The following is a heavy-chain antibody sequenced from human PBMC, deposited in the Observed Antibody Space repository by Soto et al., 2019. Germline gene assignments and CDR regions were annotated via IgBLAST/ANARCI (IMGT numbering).Heavy chain of an antibody. CDR3: ARDHRGVGYSYAPDAFDI. CDR2: ISSSSSTK. V-gene: IGHV3-48*02. D-gene: IGHD5-18*01. CDR1: GFTFSSYS. J-gene: IGHJ3*02. Sequence: GGSLRLSCAASGFTFSSYSMNWVRQAPGKGLGWVSYISSSSSTKYYADSVQGRFTIARDNAQNSLYLQMNSLRDEGSAVYFCARDHRGVGYSYAPDAFDIWGQGTMVTVSS.